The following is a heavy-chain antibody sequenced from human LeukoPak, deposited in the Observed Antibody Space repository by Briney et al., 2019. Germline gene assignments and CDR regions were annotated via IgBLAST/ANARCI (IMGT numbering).Heavy chain of an antibody. V-gene: IGHV4-61*02. D-gene: IGHD2-15*01. Sequence: PSQTLSLTCTVSGGSISSGTYYWSWIRQPAGKGLEWIGRIYTSGSTNYNPSLKSRVTMSVDTSKNQFSLKLSSVTAADTAVYYCARVATGYSMLDWGQGTLVTVSS. CDR3: ARVATGYSMLD. CDR2: IYTSGST. CDR1: GGSISSGTYY. J-gene: IGHJ4*02.